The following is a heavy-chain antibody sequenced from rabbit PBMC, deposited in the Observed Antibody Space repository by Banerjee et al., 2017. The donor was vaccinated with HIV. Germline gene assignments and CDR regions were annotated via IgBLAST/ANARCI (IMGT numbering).Heavy chain of an antibody. D-gene: IGHD4-1*01. CDR2: INAGSSGST. CDR3: ARDLAGVIGWNFNL. CDR1: GFSFSSSYW. Sequence: QEQVEESGGDLVKPEGSLTLTCTASGFSFSSSYWICWVRQAPGKGLEWIGCINAGSSGSTYYARWAKGRFTISKTSWATVTLQMTSLTAADTASYFCARDLAGVIGWNFNLWGQGTLVTVS. V-gene: IGHV1S45*01. J-gene: IGHJ4*01.